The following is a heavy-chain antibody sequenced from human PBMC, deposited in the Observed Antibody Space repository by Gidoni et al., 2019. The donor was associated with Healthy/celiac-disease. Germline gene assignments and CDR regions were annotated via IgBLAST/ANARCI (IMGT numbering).Heavy chain of an antibody. CDR1: GYSFTSYW. CDR2: IHHGDSDT. D-gene: IGHD2-15*01. J-gene: IGHJ6*02. CDR3: ARVPVVVAATYYYGMDV. V-gene: IGHV5-51*01. Sequence: EVQLVQSGAEVKKPGESLKISCKGSGYSFTSYWIGWVRQMPGKGLTWMGIIHHGDSDTRYSPSFQGQVTISADKSISTAYLQWSSLKASDTAMYYCARVPVVVAATYYYGMDVWGQGTTVTVSS.